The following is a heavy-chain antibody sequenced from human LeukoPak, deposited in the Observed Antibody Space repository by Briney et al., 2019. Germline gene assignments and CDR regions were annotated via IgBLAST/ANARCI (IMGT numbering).Heavy chain of an antibody. CDR2: MKEDGSEK. CDR1: GFTFSDYW. CDR3: ARGPNYGSRSDYFDY. D-gene: IGHD3-10*01. Sequence: PGGSLRLSCAASGFTFSDYWMNWVRQAPGKWLEWVANMKEDGSEKSCVGCVKGRFTISRDNAKNSLYLQMNSLRVEDTAVYYCARGPNYGSRSDYFDYWGQGTLVTVSS. J-gene: IGHJ4*02. V-gene: IGHV3-7*03.